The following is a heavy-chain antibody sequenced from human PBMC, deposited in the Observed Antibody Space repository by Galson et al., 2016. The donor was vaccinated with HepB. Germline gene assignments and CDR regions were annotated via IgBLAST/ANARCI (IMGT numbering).Heavy chain of an antibody. V-gene: IGHV3-48*03. Sequence: SLRLSCAGSGFTFSRYNMNWVRQAPGKGLEWLADISISGSTVYYADSVKGRFTISRDNDKNSVYLQMDSLRDEDTAVYYCAREADFDDRTGYFPPFADWGQGILVTGS. CDR2: ISISGSTV. D-gene: IGHD3-22*01. CDR1: GFTFSRYN. CDR3: AREADFDDRTGYFPPFAD. J-gene: IGHJ4*02.